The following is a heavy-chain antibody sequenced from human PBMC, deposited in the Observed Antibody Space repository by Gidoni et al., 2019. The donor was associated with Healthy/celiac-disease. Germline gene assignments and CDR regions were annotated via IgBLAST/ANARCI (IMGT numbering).Heavy chain of an antibody. V-gene: IGHV3-15*01. CDR2: IKSKTDGGTT. CDR1: GFTFSNAW. Sequence: EVQLVESGGGLVKPGGSLRLSCAASGFTFSNAWMRWVRQAPGKGLEWVGRIKSKTDGGTTDYAAPVKGRFTISRDDSKNTLYLQMNSLKTEDTAVYYCTTTHPDSSSWYSPYYYYGMDVWGQGTTVTVSS. J-gene: IGHJ6*02. D-gene: IGHD6-13*01. CDR3: TTTHPDSSSWYSPYYYYGMDV.